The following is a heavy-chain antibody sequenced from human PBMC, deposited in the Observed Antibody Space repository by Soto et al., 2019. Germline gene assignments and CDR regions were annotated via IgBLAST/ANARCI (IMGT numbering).Heavy chain of an antibody. CDR1: GDSIRNGAYY. V-gene: IGHV4-31*03. D-gene: IGHD3-22*01. Sequence: QVQLQESGPGLVKPSQTLSLACTVSGDSIRNGAYYWSWIRQHPGKGLEWIGYIYYSGSTDYNPSLKSRVIISIDTSENQFSLKLSSVTAADTAVYYCARMGGYYDSSGYYYNWIDPWGQGTLVTVSS. J-gene: IGHJ5*02. CDR3: ARMGGYYDSSGYYYNWIDP. CDR2: IYYSGST.